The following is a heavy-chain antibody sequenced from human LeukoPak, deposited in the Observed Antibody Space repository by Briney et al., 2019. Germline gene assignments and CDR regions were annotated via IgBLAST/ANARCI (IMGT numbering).Heavy chain of an antibody. CDR3: ARSRYCSGGSCYSSWFDP. CDR1: GFTFSTYA. Sequence: GGSLRLSCAASGFTFSTYAMDWVRQAPGKGLEWVSAISGTAGSANYADSVKGRFTISRDNFRSTLYLEMDSLRADDTAVYYCARSRYCSGGSCYSSWFDPWGQGTLVTVSS. J-gene: IGHJ5*02. D-gene: IGHD2-15*01. CDR2: ISGTAGSA. V-gene: IGHV3-23*01.